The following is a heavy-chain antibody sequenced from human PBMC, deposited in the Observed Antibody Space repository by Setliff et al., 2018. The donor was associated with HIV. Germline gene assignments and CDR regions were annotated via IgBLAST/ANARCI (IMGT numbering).Heavy chain of an antibody. D-gene: IGHD1-26*01. V-gene: IGHV1-18*01. CDR3: ARGGTMGPGSRVDL. CDR1: GYTFTSSG. Sequence: ASVKVSCKASGYTFTSSGITWVRQAPGQGLEWMGWIGTYNGDTNYAQKFQGRVTMTTDTSTSTAYMELESLSSDDTAVYYCARGGTMGPGSRVDLWGQGTLVTV. CDR2: IGTYNGDT. J-gene: IGHJ5*02.